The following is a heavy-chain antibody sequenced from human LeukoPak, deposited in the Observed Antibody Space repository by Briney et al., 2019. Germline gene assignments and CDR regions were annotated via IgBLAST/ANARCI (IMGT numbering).Heavy chain of an antibody. CDR1: GFAGSGKH. D-gene: IGHD4-23*01. CDR2: ISGSGTT. Sequence: GGALRLSCAASGFAGSGKHMTLVSQAPGKGLEWVSVISGSGTTFYADSVKGRLTISRDNAKNTIYLQMNNLRAEDTAVYYCAGYGGYSFWGQGTLVSVSS. CDR3: AGYGGYSF. J-gene: IGHJ4*02. V-gene: IGHV3-66*01.